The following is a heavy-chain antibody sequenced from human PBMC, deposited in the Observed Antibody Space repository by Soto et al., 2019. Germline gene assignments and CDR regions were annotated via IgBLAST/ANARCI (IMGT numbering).Heavy chain of an antibody. CDR3: AKDRMITFGGVIDQATFDY. Sequence: GGSLRLSCAASGFTFNSYWMHWVRQAPGKGLVWVSSISGSGGSTYYADSVKGRFIISRDNSKNTLYLQMNSLRAEDTAVYYCAKDRMITFGGVIDQATFDYWGQGTLVTVSS. J-gene: IGHJ4*02. CDR2: ISGSGGST. D-gene: IGHD3-16*02. CDR1: GFTFNSYW. V-gene: IGHV3-23*01.